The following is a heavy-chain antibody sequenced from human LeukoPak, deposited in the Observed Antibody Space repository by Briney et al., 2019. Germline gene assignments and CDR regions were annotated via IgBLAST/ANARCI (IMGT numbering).Heavy chain of an antibody. V-gene: IGHV3-23*01. D-gene: IGHD6-19*01. J-gene: IGHJ4*02. CDR1: GFTFSSYA. Sequence: GGSLRLSCAASGFTFSSYAMRWVRQAPGKGLEWVSAISGSGGSTYYADSVKGRFTISRDNSKNTLYLQMNSLRAEDTGVYYCAKVEEYRSGIYYIYYSGQGALVTVSS. CDR3: AKVEEYRSGIYYIYY. CDR2: ISGSGGST.